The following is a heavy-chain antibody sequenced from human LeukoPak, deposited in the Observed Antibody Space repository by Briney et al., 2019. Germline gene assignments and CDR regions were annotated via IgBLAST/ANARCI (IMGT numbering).Heavy chain of an antibody. CDR3: AVGVTLYYFDY. CDR1: GGSISSSSYY. J-gene: IGHJ4*02. CDR2: IYYSGST. Sequence: SPSETLSLTCTVSGGSISSSSYYWGWIRQPPGKGLEWIGSIYYSGSTYYNPSLKSRVTISVDTSKNQFSLKLSSVTAADTAVCYCAVGVTLYYFDYWGQGTLVTVSS. V-gene: IGHV4-39*01. D-gene: IGHD1-26*01.